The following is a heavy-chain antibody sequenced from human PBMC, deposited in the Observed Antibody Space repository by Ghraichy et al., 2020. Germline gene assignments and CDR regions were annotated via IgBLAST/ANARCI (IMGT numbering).Heavy chain of an antibody. Sequence: GGSLRLSCAASGFTFDDYTMHWVRQAPGKGLEWVSLISWDGGSTYYADSVKGRFTISRDNRKNSLYLQMNSLRTEDTALYYCAKDGVAAAGNYYYYYYYYMDVWGKGTTVTVSS. CDR1: GFTFDDYT. CDR3: AKDGVAAAGNYYYYYYYYMDV. D-gene: IGHD6-13*01. V-gene: IGHV3-43*01. CDR2: ISWDGGST. J-gene: IGHJ6*03.